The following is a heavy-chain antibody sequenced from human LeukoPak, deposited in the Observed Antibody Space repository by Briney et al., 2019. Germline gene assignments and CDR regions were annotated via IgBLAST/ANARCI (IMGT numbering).Heavy chain of an antibody. J-gene: IGHJ3*02. Sequence: SETLSLTCTVSGGSISSYYWGWIRQPPGKGLEWIGSIYYSGSTYYNSSLKSRVTISVDTSKNQFSLKLSSVTAADTAVYFCARWPSLSWYHAFDIWGQGTMVTVSS. CDR2: IYYSGST. V-gene: IGHV4-39*07. CDR1: GGSISSYY. D-gene: IGHD6-13*01. CDR3: ARWPSLSWYHAFDI.